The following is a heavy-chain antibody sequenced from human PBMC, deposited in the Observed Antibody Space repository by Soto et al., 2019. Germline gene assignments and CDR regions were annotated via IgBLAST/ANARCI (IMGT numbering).Heavy chain of an antibody. CDR1: GGSISSYY. D-gene: IGHD6-6*01. J-gene: IGHJ6*03. CDR2: IDYSGST. Sequence: SETLSLTCTVSGGSISSYYWSWIRQPPGKGLEWIGYIDYSGSTNYNPSLKSRVTISVDTSKNQFSLKLNSVTAADTAVYYCARRGSSSSYYYYMEVWGKGTSVTVSS. V-gene: IGHV4-59*08. CDR3: ARRGSSSSYYYYMEV.